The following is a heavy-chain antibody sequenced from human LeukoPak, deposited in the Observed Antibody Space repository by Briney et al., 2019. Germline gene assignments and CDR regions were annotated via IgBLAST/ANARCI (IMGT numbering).Heavy chain of an antibody. D-gene: IGHD6-13*01. CDR3: ATTPREYSSTWYYFDY. J-gene: IGHJ4*02. CDR2: IHHSGST. Sequence: SETLSLTCAVYVGSFSGYYWSWIRQPPGKGLEWIGEIHHSGSTNYNPSLKSRVTISVDTSKKQFSLNLSSVTAADTAVYYCATTPREYSSTWYYFDYWGQGILVTVSS. CDR1: VGSFSGYY. V-gene: IGHV4-34*01.